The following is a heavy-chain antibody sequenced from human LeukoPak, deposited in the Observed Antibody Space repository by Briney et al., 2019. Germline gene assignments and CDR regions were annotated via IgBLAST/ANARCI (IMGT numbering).Heavy chain of an antibody. D-gene: IGHD2-15*01. CDR2: INSDGSST. Sequence: GGCLRLSCAASGFTFSSYWMHWVRQAPGEGLVWVSRINSDGSSTSYADSVKGRFTISRDNAKNTLYLQMSSVRAEDTAVYYCARGYCSGGSCGRFDPWGQGTLVTVSS. J-gene: IGHJ5*02. CDR1: GFTFSSYW. CDR3: ARGYCSGGSCGRFDP. V-gene: IGHV3-74*01.